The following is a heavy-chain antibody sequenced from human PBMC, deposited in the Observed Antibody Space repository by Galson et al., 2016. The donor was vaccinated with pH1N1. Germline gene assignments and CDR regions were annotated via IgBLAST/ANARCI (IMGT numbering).Heavy chain of an antibody. D-gene: IGHD4-17*01. J-gene: IGHJ4*02. Sequence: SVKVSCNASGYTFTTYGIHWVRQAPGQRLQWMGWINCGNGDTRYAERFQGRVTISRDTSTTTVYMDLTNLRPEDTAVFYCVKGGDFDQWGQGTLVTVSS. CDR3: VKGGDFDQ. V-gene: IGHV1-3*01. CDR1: GYTFTTYG. CDR2: INCGNGDT.